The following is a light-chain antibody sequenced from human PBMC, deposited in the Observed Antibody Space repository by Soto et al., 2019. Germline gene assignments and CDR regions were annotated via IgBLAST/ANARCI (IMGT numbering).Light chain of an antibody. CDR2: EVS. CDR3: SSYTSTSSVV. V-gene: IGLV2-14*01. J-gene: IGLJ2*01. Sequence: QSALTQPASVSGSPGQSITISCTGTSSDVGGYNYVSWYQQHPGKAPKFMIYEVSNRPSGVSNRFSGSKSGNTASLTISGLQAEVEADYYCSSYTSTSSVVFGGGTKLTVL. CDR1: SSDVGGYNY.